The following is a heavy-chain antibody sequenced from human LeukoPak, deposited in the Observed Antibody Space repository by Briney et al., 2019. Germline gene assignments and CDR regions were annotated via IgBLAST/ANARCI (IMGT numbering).Heavy chain of an antibody. D-gene: IGHD2-15*01. CDR3: ASGGHYCSGGSCHTNWFDP. CDR1: GGTLSSYV. V-gene: IGHV1-69*05. CDR2: IIPIFGTA. Sequence: ASVKVSCKASGGTLSSYVISWVRQAPGQGLELVGGIIPIFGTANYAQKFQGRVTITTDESTSTAYMELSSLRSEDTAVYYCASGGHYCSGGSCHTNWFDPWGQGTLVTVSS. J-gene: IGHJ5*02.